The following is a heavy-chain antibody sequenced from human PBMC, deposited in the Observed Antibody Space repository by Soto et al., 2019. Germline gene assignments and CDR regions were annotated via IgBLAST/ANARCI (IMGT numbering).Heavy chain of an antibody. CDR2: INPSGGTT. J-gene: IGHJ5*02. CDR3: AREERYFDWLLPWFDP. V-gene: IGHV1-46*01. D-gene: IGHD3-9*01. CDR1: GYTFTSYY. Sequence: ASVKVSCKASGYTFTSYYMHWVRQAPGQGLEWMGLINPSGGTTSYAQKFQDRVTMTRDTTTTIVYMEVRSLRSEDTAVYYCAREERYFDWLLPWFDPWGQGTLVTVSS.